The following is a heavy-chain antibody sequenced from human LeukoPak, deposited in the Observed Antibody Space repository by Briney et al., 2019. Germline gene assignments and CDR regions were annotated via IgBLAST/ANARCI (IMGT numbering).Heavy chain of an antibody. Sequence: GGSLRLSCAASGFAFSRNAMSWVRQAPGKGLEWVSSIGDSGGRTYYADSVKGRFTISRDTSKNTLYLQMDSLRAGDAAVYYCAKYRGYGDSYDSWGQGTLVTVSS. V-gene: IGHV3-23*01. CDR1: GFAFSRNA. D-gene: IGHD5-12*01. CDR2: IGDSGGRT. CDR3: AKYRGYGDSYDS. J-gene: IGHJ4*02.